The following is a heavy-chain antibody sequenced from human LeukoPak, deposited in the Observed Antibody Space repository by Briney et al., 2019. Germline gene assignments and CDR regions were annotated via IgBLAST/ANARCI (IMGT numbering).Heavy chain of an antibody. J-gene: IGHJ4*02. V-gene: IGHV5-51*01. CDR3: ARDPYYYGSGSYYLFDY. CDR1: GYSFTSYW. Sequence: GESLKISCKGSGYSFTSYWIGWVRQMPGKGLEWMGIIYPGDSDTRYSPSFQGQVTISADKSISTAYLQWSSLKASDTAMYYCARDPYYYGSGSYYLFDYWGQGTLVTVSS. D-gene: IGHD3-10*01. CDR2: IYPGDSDT.